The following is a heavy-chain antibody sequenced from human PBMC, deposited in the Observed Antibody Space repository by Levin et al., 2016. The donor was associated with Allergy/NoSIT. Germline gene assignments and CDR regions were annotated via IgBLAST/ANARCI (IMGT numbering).Heavy chain of an antibody. V-gene: IGHV3-9*01. J-gene: IGHJ4*02. Sequence: SLKISCTASGFTFSSYDMHWVRQAPGKGLEWVSSINWNSGKIAYADPVKGRFTISRDNAKNSLYLQMSSLRSEDTAFYYCAKDMTGMGGYDYWGQGTLVTVSS. CDR1: GFTFSSYD. CDR3: AKDMTGMGGYDY. CDR2: INWNSGKI. D-gene: IGHD6-25*01.